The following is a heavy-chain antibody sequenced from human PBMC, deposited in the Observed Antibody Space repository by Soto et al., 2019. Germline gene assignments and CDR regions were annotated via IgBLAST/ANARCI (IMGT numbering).Heavy chain of an antibody. D-gene: IGHD3-3*01. CDR1: GYTFTSYG. Sequence: ASVKVSCKASGYTFTSYGISWVRQAPGQGLEWMGWISAYNGNTNYAQKLQGRVTMTTDTSTSTAYMELRSLRSDDTAVYYFAHGQRSGVVKGFNWFDSWGQGTLVTVSS. J-gene: IGHJ5*01. CDR2: ISAYNGNT. CDR3: AHGQRSGVVKGFNWFDS. V-gene: IGHV1-18*01.